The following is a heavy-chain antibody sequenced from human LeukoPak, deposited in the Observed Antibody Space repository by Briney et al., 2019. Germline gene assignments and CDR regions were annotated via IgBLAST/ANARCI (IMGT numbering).Heavy chain of an antibody. CDR3: ARDRLSIAAAGTNYYYMDV. J-gene: IGHJ6*03. CDR2: MNPNSGNT. D-gene: IGHD6-13*01. CDR1: GYTFTSYD. Sequence: ASVKVSCKASGYTFTSYDINWVRQATGQGLEWMGWMNPNSGNTGYAQKFQGRVTMTRDTSISTAYMELSRLRSDDTAVYYCARDRLSIAAAGTNYYYMDVWGKGTTVTVSS. V-gene: IGHV1-8*01.